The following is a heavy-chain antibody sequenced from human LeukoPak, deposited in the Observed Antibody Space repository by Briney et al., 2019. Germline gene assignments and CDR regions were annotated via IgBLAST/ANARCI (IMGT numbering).Heavy chain of an antibody. V-gene: IGHV3-64*01. CDR3: ARALLLLAARERFIDY. J-gene: IGHJ4*02. CDR2: INNNGNSA. CDR1: GFTFSYHA. D-gene: IGHD2-15*01. Sequence: GGSLRLSCVASGFTFSYHAMHWVRQAPGKGLEYVSTINNNGNSASYANSVKGRFTISRDNAKNSLYLQMDSLRDEDTAVYYCARALLLLAARERFIDYWGQGSLVTISS.